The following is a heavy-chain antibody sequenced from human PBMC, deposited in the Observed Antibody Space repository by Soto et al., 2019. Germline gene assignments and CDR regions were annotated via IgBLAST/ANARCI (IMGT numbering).Heavy chain of an antibody. Sequence: EVQVVESGGGLVQPGGSLRLSCAASGFTFSSNSMNWVRQAPGKGLEWISYISSSSSTIYADSVKGRFTISSDNAKNSLYLPMNSLRDEDKAVYYCARVIWSGHLTSDLWGQGTLVTVSS. D-gene: IGHD3-3*01. J-gene: IGHJ5*02. CDR1: GFTFSSNS. CDR2: ISSSSSTI. V-gene: IGHV3-48*02. CDR3: ARVIWSGHLTSDL.